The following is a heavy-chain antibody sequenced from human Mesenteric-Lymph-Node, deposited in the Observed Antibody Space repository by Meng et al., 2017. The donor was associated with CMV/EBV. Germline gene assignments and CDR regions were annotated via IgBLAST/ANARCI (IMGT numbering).Heavy chain of an antibody. D-gene: IGHD3-3*01. CDR2: ISSSGSTL. V-gene: IGHV3-48*03. CDR1: GFSFSVYE. CDR3: AGSLWSGQYLLY. J-gene: IGHJ4*02. Sequence: GGSLRLSCAASGFSFSVYEMNWVRQAPGKGLEWVSYISSSGSTLYYADSVKGRFTISRDNAKNSLHLQMNSLRAEDTAVYYCAGSLWSGQYLLYWGQGTLVTVSS.